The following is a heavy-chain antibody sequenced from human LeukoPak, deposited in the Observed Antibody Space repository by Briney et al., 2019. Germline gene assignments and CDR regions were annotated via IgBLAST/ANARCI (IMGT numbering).Heavy chain of an antibody. CDR1: GFTFSSYA. Sequence: PGGSLRLSCAASGFTFSSYATSWVRQAPGKGLEWVSAISGSGGSTYYADSVKGRFTISRDNSKSTLYLQMNSLRAEDTAVYYCANTLRPTYYYDSSGYYPFDYWGQGTLVTVSS. CDR2: ISGSGGST. J-gene: IGHJ4*02. D-gene: IGHD3-22*01. V-gene: IGHV3-23*01. CDR3: ANTLRPTYYYDSSGYYPFDY.